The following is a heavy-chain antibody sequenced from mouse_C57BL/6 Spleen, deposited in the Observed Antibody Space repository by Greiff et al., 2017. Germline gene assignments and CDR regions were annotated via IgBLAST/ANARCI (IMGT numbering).Heavy chain of an antibody. CDR3: ARGELGLDFDY. D-gene: IGHD1-3*01. CDR1: GYTFTSYW. CDR2: IDPSDSYT. J-gene: IGHJ2*01. Sequence: QVQLQQPGAELVMPGASVKLSCKASGYTFTSYWMHWVKQRPGQGLEWIGEIDPSDSYTNYNQKFKGKSTLTADKSSSTAYMQLSSLTSEDSAVYYCARGELGLDFDYWGQGTTLTVSS. V-gene: IGHV1-69*01.